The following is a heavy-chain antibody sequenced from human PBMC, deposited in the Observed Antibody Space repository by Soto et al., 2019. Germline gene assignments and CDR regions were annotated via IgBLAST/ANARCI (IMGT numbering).Heavy chain of an antibody. Sequence: SVKVSCKASGGTFSSYAISWVRQAPGQGLEWMGGIIPIFGTANYAQKFQGRVTITADESTSTAYMELSSLRSEDTAVYYCARDQWGCSGGSCYFYYYGMDVWGQGTTVTVSS. D-gene: IGHD2-15*01. CDR2: IIPIFGTA. CDR1: GGTFSSYA. CDR3: ARDQWGCSGGSCYFYYYGMDV. V-gene: IGHV1-69*13. J-gene: IGHJ6*02.